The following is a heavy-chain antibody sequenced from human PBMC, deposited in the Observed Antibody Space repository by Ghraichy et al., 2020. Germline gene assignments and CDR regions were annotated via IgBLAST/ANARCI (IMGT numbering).Heavy chain of an antibody. CDR2: INWNGGST. CDR3: ARGDYDSSGYYSY. CDR1: GFTFDDYG. V-gene: IGHV3-20*01. D-gene: IGHD3-22*01. Sequence: GGSLRLSCAASGFTFDDYGMSWVRHAPGKGLEWVSGINWNGGSTGYADSVKGRFTISRDNAKNSLYLQMNSLRAEDTALYHCARGDYDSSGYYSYWGQGTLVTVSS. J-gene: IGHJ4*02.